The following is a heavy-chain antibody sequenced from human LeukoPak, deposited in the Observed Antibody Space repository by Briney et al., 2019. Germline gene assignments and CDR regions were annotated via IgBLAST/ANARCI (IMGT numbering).Heavy chain of an antibody. V-gene: IGHV4-39*01. Sequence: SETLSLTCTVSGGSISSYYWSWIRQPPGKGLEWIGSIYYSGSTYYNPSLKSRVTISVDTSKNQFSLKLSSVTAADTAVYYCARPSLGYCSGGSCYSGGGYYFDYWGQGTLVTVSS. CDR2: IYYSGST. J-gene: IGHJ4*02. D-gene: IGHD2-15*01. CDR3: ARPSLGYCSGGSCYSGGGYYFDY. CDR1: GGSISSYY.